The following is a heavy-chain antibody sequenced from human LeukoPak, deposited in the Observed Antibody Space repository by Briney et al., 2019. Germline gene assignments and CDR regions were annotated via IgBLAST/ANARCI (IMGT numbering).Heavy chain of an antibody. V-gene: IGHV4-38-2*02. CDR1: GYSISSGYY. Sequence: SETLSLTCTVSGYSISSGYYWGWIRQPPGKGLEWIGSIYHSGSTYYNPSLKSRVTISVDTSKNQFSLKLSSVTAADTAVYYCARARDGYSPFDYWGQGTLVTVSS. CDR2: IYHSGST. D-gene: IGHD5-24*01. J-gene: IGHJ4*02. CDR3: ARARDGYSPFDY.